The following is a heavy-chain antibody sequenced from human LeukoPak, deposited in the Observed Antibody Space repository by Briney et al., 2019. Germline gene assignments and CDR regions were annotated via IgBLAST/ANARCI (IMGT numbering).Heavy chain of an antibody. D-gene: IGHD4-23*01. CDR1: GFTFSSYS. CDR3: ARVYGGNSDFYYYYMDV. J-gene: IGHJ6*03. Sequence: GGSLRLSCAASGFTFSSYSMNWVRQAPGKGLEWVSSISSSSSYIYYADSVKGRFTISRDNAKNSLYLQMNSLRAEDTAVYYCARVYGGNSDFYYYYMDVWGKGTTVTVSS. V-gene: IGHV3-21*01. CDR2: ISSSSSYI.